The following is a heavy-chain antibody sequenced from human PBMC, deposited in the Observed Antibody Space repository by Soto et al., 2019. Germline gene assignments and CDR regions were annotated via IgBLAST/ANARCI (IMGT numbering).Heavy chain of an antibody. CDR1: GGSISSYY. CDR2: FYYSGST. V-gene: IGHV4-59*12. Sequence: SETLSLTCTVSGGSISSYYWSWIRQPPGKGLEWVGYFYYSGSTNYNPSLKSRVTISVDTSKNQFSLKLSSVTAADTAVYYCARVIVSSSWYYFDYWGQGTLVTVSS. CDR3: ARVIVSSSWYYFDY. D-gene: IGHD6-13*01. J-gene: IGHJ4*02.